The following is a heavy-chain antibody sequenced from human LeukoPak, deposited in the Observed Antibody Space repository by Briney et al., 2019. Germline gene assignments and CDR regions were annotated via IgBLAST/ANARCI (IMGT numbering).Heavy chain of an antibody. CDR2: IYSGGPT. V-gene: IGHV3-53*01. CDR3: ARGWVVATGGFDM. J-gene: IGHJ3*02. CDR1: GFTFSSYW. Sequence: GGSLRLSCAASGFTFSSYWMHWVRQVPGKGLEWVSVIYSGGPTYYADSVKGRFTISRDNSKNTVYLQMNSLRGEDTAVYFCARGWVVATGGFDMWGQGTMVTVSS. D-gene: IGHD2-8*02.